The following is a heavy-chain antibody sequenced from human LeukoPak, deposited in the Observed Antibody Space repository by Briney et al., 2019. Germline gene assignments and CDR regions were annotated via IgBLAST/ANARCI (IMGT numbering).Heavy chain of an antibody. Sequence: ASVKVSCKVSGYTLTELSMHWVRQAPGQGLEWMGRISGYNGNTKYAKKFQGRVTMTRDTSTSTAYMELRSLRYDDTGVYYCARDEFYGSASAGDDGFDMWGQGTMVTVS. CDR1: GYTLTELS. CDR3: ARDEFYGSASAGDDGFDM. D-gene: IGHD3-10*01. V-gene: IGHV1-18*01. CDR2: ISGYNGNT. J-gene: IGHJ3*02.